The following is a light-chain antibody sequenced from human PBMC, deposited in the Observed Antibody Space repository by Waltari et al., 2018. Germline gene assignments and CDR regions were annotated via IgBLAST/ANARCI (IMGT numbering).Light chain of an antibody. CDR2: GAS. J-gene: IGKJ2*01. CDR3: QRSNSPPYT. CDR1: QTISRS. Sequence: DIQMTQSPSSLSASVGDRVTITCRASQTISRSLNWFQQKPGKAPKLLIFGASSLQSGVPSMFNGSGSGTDFTLTITSLQSEDFAAYYCQRSNSPPYTFGQGTKLEIK. V-gene: IGKV1-39*01.